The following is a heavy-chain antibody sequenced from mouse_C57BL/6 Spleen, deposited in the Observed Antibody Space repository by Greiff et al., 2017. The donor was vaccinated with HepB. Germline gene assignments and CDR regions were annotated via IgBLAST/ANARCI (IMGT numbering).Heavy chain of an antibody. CDR2: IYPGDGDT. V-gene: IGHV1-80*01. CDR1: GYAFSSYW. D-gene: IGHD1-1*01. J-gene: IGHJ3*01. CDR3: ARRGKYGSSAIAY. Sequence: QVQLQQSGAELVKPGASVKISCKASGYAFSSYWMNWVKQRPGKGLEWIGQIYPGDGDTNYNGKFKGKATLTADKSSSTDYKQHSSLTSEDTAVYCCARRGKYGSSAIAYWGKGTMVTVSA.